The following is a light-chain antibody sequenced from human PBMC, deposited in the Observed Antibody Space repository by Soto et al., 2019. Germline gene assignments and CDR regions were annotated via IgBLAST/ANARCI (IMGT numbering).Light chain of an antibody. J-gene: IGKJ4*02. CDR3: QQRRSWPLT. Sequence: EIVLTQSPATLSLSPGERATLSCRASQSVSSYLAWYQQKPGQAPRLLIYDASNRATGIPARFSGRGSGTDVTLTISSLEPDDFAVCDWQQRRSWPLTFGGGTKVEI. CDR2: DAS. V-gene: IGKV3-11*01. CDR1: QSVSSY.